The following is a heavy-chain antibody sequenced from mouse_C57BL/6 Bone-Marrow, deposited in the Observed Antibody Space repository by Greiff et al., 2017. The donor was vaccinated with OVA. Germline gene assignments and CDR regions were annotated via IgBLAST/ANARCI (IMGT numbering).Heavy chain of an antibody. CDR2: IYPRSGNT. Sequence: VQLVESGAELARPGASVKLSCKASGYTFTSYGISWVKQRTGQGLEWIGEIYPRSGNTYYNEKFKGKATLTADKSSSTAYMELRSLTSEDSAVYFGVYYGNLAWFAYWGQGTLVTVSA. CDR3: VYYGNLAWFAY. D-gene: IGHD2-1*01. V-gene: IGHV1-81*01. CDR1: GYTFTSYG. J-gene: IGHJ3*01.